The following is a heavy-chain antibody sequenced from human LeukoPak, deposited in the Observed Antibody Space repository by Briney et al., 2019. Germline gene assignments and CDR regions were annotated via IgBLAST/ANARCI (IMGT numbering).Heavy chain of an antibody. CDR3: AGSHSSTWYPDC. D-gene: IGHD6-13*01. J-gene: IGHJ4*02. CDR2: TYYRSKWYN. V-gene: IGHV6-1*01. Sequence: SQTLSLTCAISGDIFSSNSATWHWIRKSPSRGLEWLGRTYYRSKWYNEYAASVKSRITINPDTSKNQFSLHLNSVTPEDTAVYYCAGSHSSTWYPDCWGQGTLVTVSS. CDR1: GDIFSSNSAT.